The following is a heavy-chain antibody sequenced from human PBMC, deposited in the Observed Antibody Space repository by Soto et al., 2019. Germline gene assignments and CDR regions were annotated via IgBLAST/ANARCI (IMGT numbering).Heavy chain of an antibody. Sequence: QVQLVESGGGVVQPERSLRLSCAAAGATFTNYAVHWVRQAPGKGLEWVAVISSDGSHQYYAESVRGRFTISRDNFKNTVSRQMNSLRPEDTAGDSSAMPHCTATRCYLHHYGFEVWGQGTTVTGSS. CDR1: GATFTNYA. J-gene: IGHJ6*02. D-gene: IGHD2-2*01. CDR3: AMPHCTATRCYLHHYGFEV. CDR2: ISSDGSHQ. V-gene: IGHV3-30*04.